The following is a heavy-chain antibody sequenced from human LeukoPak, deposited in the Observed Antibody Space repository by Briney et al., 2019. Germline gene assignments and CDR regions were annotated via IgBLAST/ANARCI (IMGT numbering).Heavy chain of an antibody. Sequence: SETLSLTCTVSGGSISSSSYYWGWIRQPPGKGLEWIGSIYYSGSTYYNPSLKGRVTISVDTSKNQFSLKLSSVTAADTAVYYCARLEGGSPDYWGQGTLVTVSS. CDR3: ARLEGGSPDY. CDR1: GGSISSSSYY. J-gene: IGHJ4*02. V-gene: IGHV4-39*01. CDR2: IYYSGST. D-gene: IGHD1-1*01.